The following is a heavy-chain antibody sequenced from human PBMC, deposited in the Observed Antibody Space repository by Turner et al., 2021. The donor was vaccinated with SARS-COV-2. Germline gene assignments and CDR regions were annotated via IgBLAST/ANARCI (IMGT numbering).Heavy chain of an antibody. CDR1: GFTFSSYG. D-gene: IGHD4-4*01. J-gene: IGHJ4*02. CDR3: AKQQGLYSNPMYYFDY. V-gene: IGHV3-30*18. Sequence: QVQLVDSGGGVVQPWRSLRPSCAASGFTFSSYGMHWVRQAPGKGLGWAAVTAYDGSNKYYEDSVKGRFTISRDNSKNTLYLQMNSLRAEDTAVYYCAKQQGLYSNPMYYFDYWGQGTLVTVSS. CDR2: TAYDGSNK.